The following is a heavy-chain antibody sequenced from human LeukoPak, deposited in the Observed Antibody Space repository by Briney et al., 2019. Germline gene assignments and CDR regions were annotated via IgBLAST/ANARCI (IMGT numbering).Heavy chain of an antibody. V-gene: IGHV4-34*01. Sequence: SETLSLTCAFYVGSYSGYYWSWIRQPPARGLEWIGEINHSGSPSYNPSLTSRVTISVDTSKNQFSLKLSSVTAADTAVYYCARDFSSYDGDAFDIWGQGTMVTVSS. CDR3: ARDFSSYDGDAFDI. CDR1: VGSYSGYY. D-gene: IGHD3-22*01. J-gene: IGHJ3*02. CDR2: INHSGSP.